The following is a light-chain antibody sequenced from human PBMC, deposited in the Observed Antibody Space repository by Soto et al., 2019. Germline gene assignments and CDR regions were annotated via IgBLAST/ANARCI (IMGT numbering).Light chain of an antibody. CDR3: SSYAASNNFYFV. Sequence: QSALTQPPSASGSPGQSVTISCTGTSSDVGGYNYVSWYQQYPGRAPKLMIYEVTKRPSGVPDRFSGSKSGNTASLTVSGLQAEDEADYCCSSYAASNNFYFVFGGGTKVTAL. CDR1: SSDVGGYNY. V-gene: IGLV2-8*01. J-gene: IGLJ3*02. CDR2: EVT.